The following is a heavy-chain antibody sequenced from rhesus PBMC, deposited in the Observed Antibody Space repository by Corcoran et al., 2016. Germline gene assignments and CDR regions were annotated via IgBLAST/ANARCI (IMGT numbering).Heavy chain of an antibody. Sequence: QVQLRESGPGLVKPTETLALNCDVSGGPIGTSFFWTWMRQAPGKGLEWVGFIVGRAGAPFATPSLKGRVTISPATSSNRFFLRLTSVTAADTAVYYCVRDPHDSASFVDLDSWGQGILVTVSS. V-gene: IGHV4S7*01. CDR2: IVGRAGAP. J-gene: IGHJ4*01. CDR1: GGPIGTSFF. CDR3: VRDPHDSASFVDLDS. D-gene: IGHD5-24*01.